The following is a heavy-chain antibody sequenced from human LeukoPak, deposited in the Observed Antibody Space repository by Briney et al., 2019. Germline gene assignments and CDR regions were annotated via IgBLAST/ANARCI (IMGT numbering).Heavy chain of an antibody. D-gene: IGHD3-22*01. J-gene: IGHJ4*02. CDR3: ARSTPYYDSSGYYFPFEY. CDR2: ISGSGNTI. Sequence: GGSLRLSCAASGFTFRSYEMNWVRQASGKGLEWVSYISGSGNTINYADSVKGRFTISRDNDKNSLYLQMNSLRAEDTAVYYCARSTPYYDSSGYYFPFEYWGQGTLVTVSS. CDR1: GFTFRSYE. V-gene: IGHV3-48*03.